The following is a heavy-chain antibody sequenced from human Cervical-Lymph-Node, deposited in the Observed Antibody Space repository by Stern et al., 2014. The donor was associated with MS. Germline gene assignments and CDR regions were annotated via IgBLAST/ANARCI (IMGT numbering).Heavy chain of an antibody. D-gene: IGHD6-19*01. V-gene: IGHV3-30*18. CDR1: GFTFSSYG. J-gene: IGHJ4*02. CDR3: AKESSIAVAGTGADY. Sequence: HEQLVESGGGVVQPWRSLRLSCAASGFTFSSYGMHWVRQAPGKGLEWVAVISYDGSNKYYADSVKGRFTISRDNSKNTLYLQMNSLRAEDTAVYYCAKESSIAVAGTGADYWGQGTLVTVSS. CDR2: ISYDGSNK.